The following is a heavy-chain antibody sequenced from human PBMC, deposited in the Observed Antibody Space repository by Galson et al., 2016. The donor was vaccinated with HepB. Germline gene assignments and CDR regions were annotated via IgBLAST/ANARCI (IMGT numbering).Heavy chain of an antibody. J-gene: IGHJ4*02. CDR1: GYTFTNYN. D-gene: IGHD3-22*01. Sequence: SVKVSCKASGYTFTNYNIHWVRQAPGQWLEWMGWINAGNGDTKYSQKFQGRVAITRDTSASSASLELSSLRSEDTAVYYCARDYYDSSGYSTRGVFDYWGQGTLVTVSS. V-gene: IGHV1-3*01. CDR3: ARDYYDSSGYSTRGVFDY. CDR2: INAGNGDT.